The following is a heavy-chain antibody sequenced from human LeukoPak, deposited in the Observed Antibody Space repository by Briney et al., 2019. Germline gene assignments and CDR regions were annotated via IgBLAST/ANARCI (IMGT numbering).Heavy chain of an antibody. J-gene: IGHJ6*03. V-gene: IGHV3-30*02. CDR3: AKSITMVRGVPYYYYYYMDV. Sequence: PGGSLRLSCAASGFTFSSYGMHWVRQAPGKGLEWVAFIRYDGSNKYYADSVKGRFTISRDNSKNTLYLQMNSLRAEDTAVYYCAKSITMVRGVPYYYYYYMDVWGKGTTVTISS. CDR2: IRYDGSNK. CDR1: GFTFSSYG. D-gene: IGHD3-10*01.